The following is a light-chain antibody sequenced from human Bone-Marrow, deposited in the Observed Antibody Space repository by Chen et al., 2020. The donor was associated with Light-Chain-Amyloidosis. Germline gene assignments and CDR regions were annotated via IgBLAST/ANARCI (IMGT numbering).Light chain of an antibody. CDR2: YKSDSDY. V-gene: IGLV5-45*03. J-gene: IGLJ2*01. Sequence: QAVLTQPSSLSASPGASVSLTCTLRSGAIVNSYNMYWYQQKSGSPPQYLLNYKSDSDYQQGSGVPRRFSASKDASANADILVVDGLQPGDEADYYCMIWYNNAVVFGGGTKQIVL. CDR1: SGAIVNSYN. CDR3: MIWYNNAVV.